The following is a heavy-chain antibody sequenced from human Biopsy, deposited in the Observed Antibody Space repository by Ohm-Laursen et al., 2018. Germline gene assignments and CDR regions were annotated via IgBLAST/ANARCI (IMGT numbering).Heavy chain of an antibody. D-gene: IGHD3/OR15-3a*01. CDR2: LSSRGSNI. V-gene: IGHV3-11*01. CDR3: ARFPDFWNGYYVDS. CDR1: GFTFSDYY. J-gene: IGHJ4*02. Sequence: SLRLSCAASGFTFSDYYMSWIRQAPGKGLEWISYLSSRGSNIYYADSVKGRFTVSRDNANNSLFLQMNSLRAEDTAVYYCARFPDFWNGYYVDSWGQGTLVTVSS.